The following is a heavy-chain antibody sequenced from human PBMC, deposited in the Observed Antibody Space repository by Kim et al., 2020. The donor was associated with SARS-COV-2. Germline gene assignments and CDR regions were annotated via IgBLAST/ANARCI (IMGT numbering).Heavy chain of an antibody. Sequence: GGSLRLSCAASGFTFSSYAMSWVRQAPGKGLEWVSAISGSGGSTYYADSVKGRFTISRDNSKNTLYLQMNSLRAEDTAVYYCAKKSGYYDSSVYGMDVWGQGTTVTVYS. V-gene: IGHV3-23*01. D-gene: IGHD3-22*01. CDR3: AKKSGYYDSSVYGMDV. CDR1: GFTFSSYA. J-gene: IGHJ6*02. CDR2: ISGSGGST.